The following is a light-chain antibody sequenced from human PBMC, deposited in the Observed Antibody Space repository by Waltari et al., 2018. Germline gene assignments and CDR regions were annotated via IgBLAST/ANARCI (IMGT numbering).Light chain of an antibody. CDR3: SSYAGSNNLGV. Sequence: QSALPQPPSASGSPGQAVPISCSGTSGDVGGYNYVSWYQQHPGKAPKLLIYEVTKRPSRVPDRFSGSKSGSTASLTVSGLQAEDEADYYCSSYAGSNNLGVFGTGTKVTVL. V-gene: IGLV2-8*01. CDR1: SGDVGGYNY. CDR2: EVT. J-gene: IGLJ1*01.